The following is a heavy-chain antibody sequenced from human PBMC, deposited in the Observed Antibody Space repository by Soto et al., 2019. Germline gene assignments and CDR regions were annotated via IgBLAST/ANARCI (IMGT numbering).Heavy chain of an antibody. Sequence: ASVKVSCKASGYTFTGYYMHWVRQAPGQGLEWMGWINPNSGGTNYAQKFQGRVTMTRDTSISTAYMELSRLRSDGTAVYYCARGIDYCDFLSCYCSDGMDFWGQGTMVTGSS. CDR2: INPNSGGT. D-gene: IGHD3-3*01. CDR1: GYTFTGYY. CDR3: ARGIDYCDFLSCYCSDGMDF. V-gene: IGHV1-2*02. J-gene: IGHJ6*02.